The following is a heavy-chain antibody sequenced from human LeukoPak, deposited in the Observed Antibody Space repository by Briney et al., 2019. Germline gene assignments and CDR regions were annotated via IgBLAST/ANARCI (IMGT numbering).Heavy chain of an antibody. CDR1: GFTFSSYG. CDR2: ISYDGSNR. V-gene: IGHV3-30*18. CDR3: AKGVGWFDP. J-gene: IGHJ5*02. Sequence: PGGSLRLSCAASGFTFSSYGMHWVRRAPGKGLEWVAVISYDGSNRYYADSVKGRFTISRDNSKNTLYLQVNSLRAEDTAVYYCAKGVGWFDPWGQGTLVTVSS.